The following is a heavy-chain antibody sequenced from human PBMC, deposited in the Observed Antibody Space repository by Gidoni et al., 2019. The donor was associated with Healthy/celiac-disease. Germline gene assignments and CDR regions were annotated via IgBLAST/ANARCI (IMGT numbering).Heavy chain of an antibody. Sequence: QLQLQESGPGLVKPSETLSLTCTVSGGSNSSSSYYWGWIRQPPGKGLEWIGSIYYSGSTYYPPSLKSRVTISVDTSKNQFSLKLSSVTAADTAVYYCARHVYCTNGVCYTLPFDYWGQGTLVTVSS. V-gene: IGHV4-39*01. CDR3: ARHVYCTNGVCYTLPFDY. D-gene: IGHD2-8*01. CDR1: GGSNSSSSYY. CDR2: IYYSGST. J-gene: IGHJ4*02.